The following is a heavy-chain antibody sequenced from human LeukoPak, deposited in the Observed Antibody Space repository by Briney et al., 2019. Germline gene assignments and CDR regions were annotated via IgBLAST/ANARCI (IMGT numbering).Heavy chain of an antibody. V-gene: IGHV3-21*01. CDR1: GFTFSSYS. CDR3: ARDPISYYYDSSGYLKFPYYYGMDV. D-gene: IGHD3-22*01. J-gene: IGHJ6*02. CDR2: ISSSSSYI. Sequence: PGGSLRLSCAASGFTFSSYSMNWVRQAPGKGPEWVSSISSSSSYIYYADSVKGRFTISRDNAKNSLYLQMNSLRAEDTAVYYCARDPISYYYDSSGYLKFPYYYGMDVWGQGTTVTVSS.